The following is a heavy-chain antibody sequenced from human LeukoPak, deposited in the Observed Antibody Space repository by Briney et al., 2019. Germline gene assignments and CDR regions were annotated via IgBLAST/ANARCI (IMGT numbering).Heavy chain of an antibody. J-gene: IGHJ5*02. V-gene: IGHV4-39*01. CDR3: AGQRRVTGPNWFGP. CDR2: IYYSGTT. D-gene: IGHD2-8*01. CDR1: GGSIISSSYN. Sequence: PSETLSLTCTVSGGSIISSSYNWGWIRQPPGKGLEWIGTIYYSGTTYYNPSLQSRVTISVDTSKNEFSLKVNSVTAADTAVYYCAGQRRVTGPNWFGPWGQGTLVTVSS.